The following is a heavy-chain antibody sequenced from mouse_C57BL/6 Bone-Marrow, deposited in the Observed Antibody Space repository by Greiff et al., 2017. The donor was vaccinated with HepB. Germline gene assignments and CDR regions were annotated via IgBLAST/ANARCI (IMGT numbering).Heavy chain of an antibody. CDR1: GYTFTSYG. D-gene: IGHD1-1*01. CDR2: IYPRSGNT. J-gene: IGHJ2*01. Sequence: VQLVESGAELARPGASVKLSCKASGYTFTSYGISWVKQRTGQGLEWIGEIYPRSGNTYYNEKFKGKATLTADKSSSTAYMELRSLTSEDSAVYFCARTRITTVVARYYFDYWGQGTTLTVSS. CDR3: ARTRITTVVARYYFDY. V-gene: IGHV1-81*01.